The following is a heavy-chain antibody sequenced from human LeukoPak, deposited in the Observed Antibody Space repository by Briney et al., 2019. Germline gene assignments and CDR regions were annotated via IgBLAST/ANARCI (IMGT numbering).Heavy chain of an antibody. CDR3: ASLYYYDSSGYSDY. D-gene: IGHD3-22*01. CDR1: GSTFSDYY. Sequence: GGSLRLSCAASGSTFSDYYMSWIRQAPGKGLEWVSYISSSGSTIYYADSVKGRFTISRDNAKNSLYLQMNSLRAEDTAVYYCASLYYYDSSGYSDYRGQGTLVTVSS. CDR2: ISSSGSTI. J-gene: IGHJ4*02. V-gene: IGHV3-11*01.